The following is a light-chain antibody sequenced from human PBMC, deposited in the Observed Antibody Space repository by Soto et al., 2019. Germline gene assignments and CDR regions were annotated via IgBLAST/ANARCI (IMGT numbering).Light chain of an antibody. V-gene: IGLV2-14*01. CDR1: SSDVGRYNY. Sequence: LAQPASVSGSPGQSITISCTGTSSDVGRYNYVSWYQQHPGNAPKLVIYEVSNRPSGVSNRFSGSKSGNTASLIISGLQAEDEADYYCSSYRSSTVVFGGGTKVTVL. CDR3: SSYRSSTVV. J-gene: IGLJ2*01. CDR2: EVS.